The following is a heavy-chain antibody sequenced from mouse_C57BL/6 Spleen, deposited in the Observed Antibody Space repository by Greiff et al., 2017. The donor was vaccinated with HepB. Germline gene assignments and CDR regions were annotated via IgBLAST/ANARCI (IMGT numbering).Heavy chain of an antibody. D-gene: IGHD2-4*01. CDR2: IWRGGST. J-gene: IGHJ4*01. Sequence: VMLVESGPGLVQPSQSLSITCTVSGFSLTSYGVHWVRQSPGKGLEWLGVIWRGGSTDYNAAFMSRLSITKDNSKSQVFFKMNSLQADDTAIYYCAKNEDDFVDYYAMDYWGQGTSVTVSS. V-gene: IGHV2-5*01. CDR1: GFSLTSYG. CDR3: AKNEDDFVDYYAMDY.